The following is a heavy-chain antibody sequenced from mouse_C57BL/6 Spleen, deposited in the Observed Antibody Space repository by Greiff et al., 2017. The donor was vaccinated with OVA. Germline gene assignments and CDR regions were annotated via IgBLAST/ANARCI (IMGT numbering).Heavy chain of an antibody. CDR2: IHPNSGST. D-gene: IGHD2-2*01. V-gene: IGHV1-64*01. Sequence: QVQLQQPGAELVKPGASVKLSCKASGYTFTSYWMHWVKQRPGQGLEWIGMIHPNSGSTNYNEKFKSKATLTVDKSSSTAYMQLSSLTSEDSAVYYCARSSGMVTSFDYWGQGTTLTVSS. CDR1: GYTFTSYW. CDR3: ARSSGMVTSFDY. J-gene: IGHJ2*01.